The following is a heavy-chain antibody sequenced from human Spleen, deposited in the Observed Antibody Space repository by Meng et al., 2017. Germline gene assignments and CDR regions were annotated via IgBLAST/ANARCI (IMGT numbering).Heavy chain of an antibody. J-gene: IGHJ3*02. CDR3: ARNMGDFFPPDGIDI. Sequence: GGSLRLSCTVSGDSIRKSNYNWVWIRQPPGKVLEWVSSISSHIYYADSVKGRFTISRDNAKNSLYLQMNSLRAEDTAVYYCARNMGDFFPPDGIDIWGQGTMVTVSS. D-gene: IGHD2-21*01. CDR2: ISSHI. V-gene: IGHV3-69-1*01. CDR1: GDSIRKSNYN.